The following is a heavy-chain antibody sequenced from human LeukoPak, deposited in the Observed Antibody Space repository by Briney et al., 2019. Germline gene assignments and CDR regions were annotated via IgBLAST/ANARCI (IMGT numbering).Heavy chain of an antibody. Sequence: GGSLRLSCAASGFIFSRYSMNWVRQAPGKGLEWVSSISSSSSYIYYADSVKGRFTISRDNAKNSLYLQMNSLRAEDTAVYYCARDRIAAAGTNVYWGQGTLVTVSS. CDR1: GFIFSRYS. D-gene: IGHD6-13*01. CDR3: ARDRIAAAGTNVY. J-gene: IGHJ4*02. CDR2: ISSSSSYI. V-gene: IGHV3-21*01.